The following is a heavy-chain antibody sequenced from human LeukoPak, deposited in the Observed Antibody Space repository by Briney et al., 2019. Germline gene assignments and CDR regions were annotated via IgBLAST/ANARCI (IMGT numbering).Heavy chain of an antibody. D-gene: IGHD2-15*01. CDR1: GFTFSNDA. J-gene: IGHJ4*02. V-gene: IGHV3-23*01. Sequence: PGGSLRRSCAASGFTFSNDAMTWVRQAPGKGLEWVSTITGSGNDSYYADSVKGRFTISRDNSKNMLYLQMDSLRAEDTAVYYCAKGATGLRIVGDDWGQGTLVTVSS. CDR3: AKGATGLRIVGDD. CDR2: ITGSGNDS.